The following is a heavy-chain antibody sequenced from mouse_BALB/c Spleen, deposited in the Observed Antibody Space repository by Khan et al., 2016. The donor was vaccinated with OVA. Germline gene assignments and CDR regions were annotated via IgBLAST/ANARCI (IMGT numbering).Heavy chain of an antibody. J-gene: IGHJ4*01. Sequence: EVELVESGGGLVQPKGSLKLSCAASGFTFSTYAMTWVRQAPGKGLEWVARIRSKSNNYATYYVDSVKDRIIISSDESQSMFYLHMNNMKTEKTAMSSCARRYRNYGDYSMDYWGHGTSVTVSS. V-gene: IGHV10-1*02. D-gene: IGHD2-5*01. CDR1: GFTFSTYA. CDR2: IRSKSNNYAT. CDR3: ARRYRNYGDYSMDY.